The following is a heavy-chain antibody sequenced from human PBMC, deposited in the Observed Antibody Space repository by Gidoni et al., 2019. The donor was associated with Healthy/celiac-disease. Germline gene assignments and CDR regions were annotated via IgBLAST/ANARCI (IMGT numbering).Heavy chain of an antibody. CDR1: GVTFSNAW. J-gene: IGHJ4*02. V-gene: IGHV3-15*07. D-gene: IGHD3-10*01. CDR2: IKSKTAGGTT. Sequence: EVQLVESGGGLVKPGGCIRRSCEAAGVTFSNAWMNWVRQAPGKGLAWVGRIKSKTAGGTTDSAAPVKGRFTISSDDSKNTLYLQMTSLKTEDTAVYYCTTEDYYGTTDWGQGTLVTVSS. CDR3: TTEDYYGTTD.